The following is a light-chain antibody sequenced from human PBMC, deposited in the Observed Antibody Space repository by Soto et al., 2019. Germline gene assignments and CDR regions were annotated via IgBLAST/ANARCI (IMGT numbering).Light chain of an antibody. Sequence: EVVMTRSPASLSVSPGERATLSCRASQSVTTNLAWYQQKPGQAPRLLIYGTSNRAAGVPARYSGSRSGTDFTLTISSLQSEDFAVYYCQQYNKWPSTFGQGTKVDIK. J-gene: IGKJ1*01. V-gene: IGKV3-15*01. CDR3: QQYNKWPST. CDR1: QSVTTN. CDR2: GTS.